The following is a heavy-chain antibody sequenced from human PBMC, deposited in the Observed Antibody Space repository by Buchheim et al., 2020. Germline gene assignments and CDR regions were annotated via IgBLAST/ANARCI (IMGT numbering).Heavy chain of an antibody. CDR2: VTGSGDST. CDR1: GFTFSSYS. CDR3: AKDFRSTWYFDEHFQH. D-gene: IGHD6-13*01. V-gene: IGHV3-23*04. J-gene: IGHJ1*01. Sequence: EVQLVESGGGLVKPGGSLRLSCAASGFTFSSYSMNWVRQAPGKGLEWVSAVTGSGDSTYYADSVRGRFTISRDNSTNTLNLQMNSLRAEDTAVYYCAKDFRSTWYFDEHFQHWGQGTL.